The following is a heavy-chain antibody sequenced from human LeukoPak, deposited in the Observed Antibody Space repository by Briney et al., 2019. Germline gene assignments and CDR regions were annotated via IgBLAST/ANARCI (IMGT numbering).Heavy chain of an antibody. CDR2: IRSTGST. V-gene: IGHV4-4*07. D-gene: IGHD1-1*01. J-gene: IGHJ6*03. CDR1: DGSINDFY. CDR3: ARDMRQQLRFYYYMDV. Sequence: PSETLSLTCTVSDGSINDFYWSWIRQPAGKGLEWIGRIRSTGSTNYNPSLKSRVTMSVDTSKNQFSLALNSVTAADTAVYYCARDMRQQLRFYYYMDVWGKGTTVTVSS.